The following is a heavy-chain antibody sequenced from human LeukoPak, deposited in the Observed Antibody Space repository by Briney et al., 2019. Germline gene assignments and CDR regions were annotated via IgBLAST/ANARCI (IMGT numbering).Heavy chain of an antibody. Sequence: PSETLSLTCTVSGGSISSSSYYWGWIRQPPGKGLEWIGSTYYSGSTYYNPSLKSRVTISVDTSKNQFSLKLSSVTAADTAVYYCARQMTTVTPFDYWGQGTLVTVSS. CDR3: ARQMTTVTPFDY. V-gene: IGHV4-39*01. D-gene: IGHD4-17*01. CDR1: GGSISSSSYY. J-gene: IGHJ4*02. CDR2: TYYSGST.